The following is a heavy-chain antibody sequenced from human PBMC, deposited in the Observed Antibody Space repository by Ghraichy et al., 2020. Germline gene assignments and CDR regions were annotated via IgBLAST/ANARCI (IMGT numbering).Heavy chain of an antibody. CDR3: ATHPYCGGDCYPYYFDY. CDR1: GYSFTSYW. V-gene: IGHV5-51*01. J-gene: IGHJ4*02. CDR2: IYPGDSDT. Sequence: GESLNISCKGSGYSFTSYWIGWVRQMPGKGLEWMGIIYPGDSDTRYSPSFQGQVTISADKSISTAYLQWSSLKASDTAMYYCATHPYCGGDCYPYYFDYWGQGTLVTVSS. D-gene: IGHD2-21*02.